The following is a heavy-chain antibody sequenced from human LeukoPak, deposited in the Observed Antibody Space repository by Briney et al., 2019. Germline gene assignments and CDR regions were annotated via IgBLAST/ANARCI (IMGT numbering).Heavy chain of an antibody. Sequence: GGSLRLSCEASGFTFSTFAMIWVRQPPGKGLEWVSSIFPSGGEIHYADSVRGRFTISRDNSKSTLSLQMNSLRAEDTAIYYCATYRQVLLPFESWGQGTLVRLL. V-gene: IGHV3-23*01. CDR2: IFPSGGEI. J-gene: IGHJ4*02. CDR3: ATYRQVLLPFES. D-gene: IGHD2-8*02. CDR1: GFTFSTFA.